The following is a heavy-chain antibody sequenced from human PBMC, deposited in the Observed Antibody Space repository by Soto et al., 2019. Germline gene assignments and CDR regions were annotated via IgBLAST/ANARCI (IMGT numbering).Heavy chain of an antibody. D-gene: IGHD5-18*01. CDR3: SRDNTRRGACDV. V-gene: IGHV4-34*01. J-gene: IGHJ3*01. Sequence: SQTLSLTCAVYGGSFSDYSWNWTWIRQTPGKGLEWIGEINHSGSTNYNPSLKSRVTMSVDTSKNQFSLKLTSVTAADTAVYYCSRDNTRRGACDVCGKGTMVTVSS. CDR2: INHSGST. CDR1: GGSFSDYSWN.